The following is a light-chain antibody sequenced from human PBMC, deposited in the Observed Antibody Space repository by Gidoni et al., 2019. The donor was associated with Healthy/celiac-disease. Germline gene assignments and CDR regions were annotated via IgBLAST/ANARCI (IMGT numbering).Light chain of an antibody. CDR2: AAS. V-gene: IGKV1-39*01. Sequence: DIQMTLSPPSLSASLGDRVTITCRASQSISSYLHWYQQNPGKAPKLLIYAASSLQSRVPSRGSGSGSGTDFTLSIISLQPEDFATYYCQQSYSTPWTFGQXTNVEFK. J-gene: IGKJ1*01. CDR3: QQSYSTPWT. CDR1: QSISSY.